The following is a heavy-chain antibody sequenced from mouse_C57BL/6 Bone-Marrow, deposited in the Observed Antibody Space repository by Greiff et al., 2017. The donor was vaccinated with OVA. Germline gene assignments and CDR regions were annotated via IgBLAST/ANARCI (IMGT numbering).Heavy chain of an antibody. Sequence: DVMLVESGEGLVKPGGSLKLSCAASGFTFSSYAMSWVRQTPEKRLEWVAYISSGGDYIYYADTVKGRFTISRDNARNTLYLQMSSLKSEDTAMYYCTRDSSLYWYFDVWGTGTTVTVSS. V-gene: IGHV5-9-1*02. CDR2: ISSGGDYI. J-gene: IGHJ1*03. CDR1: GFTFSSYA. CDR3: TRDSSLYWYFDV. D-gene: IGHD6-1*01.